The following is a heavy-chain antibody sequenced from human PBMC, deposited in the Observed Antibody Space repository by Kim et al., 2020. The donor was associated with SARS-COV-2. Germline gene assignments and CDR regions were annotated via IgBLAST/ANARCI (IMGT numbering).Heavy chain of an antibody. V-gene: IGHV1-46*01. Sequence: ASVKVSCKASGYNFTSYYMHWVRQAPGQGLEWMGIINPSGGSTSYAQKFQGRVTMTRDTSTSTVYMELSSLRSEDTAVYYCARAMVRGVIKNYYYYGMDVWGQGTTVTVSS. CDR1: GYNFTSYY. J-gene: IGHJ6*02. D-gene: IGHD3-10*01. CDR3: ARAMVRGVIKNYYYYGMDV. CDR2: INPSGGST.